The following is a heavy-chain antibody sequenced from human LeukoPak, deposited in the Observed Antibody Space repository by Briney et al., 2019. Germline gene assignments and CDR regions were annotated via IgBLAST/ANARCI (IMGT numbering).Heavy chain of an antibody. Sequence: ASVKVSCKASGYTFTSYDINWVRQATGQGLEWMGWMNPNSGNTGYAQKFQGRVTMTRNTSISTAYMELSSLRSEDTAVYYCAGAWGTRYCTDDVCYTQEYFHPWGQGTRVTVSS. CDR1: GYTFTSYD. D-gene: IGHD2-8*01. CDR3: AGAWGTRYCTDDVCYTQEYFHP. V-gene: IGHV1-8*01. CDR2: MNPNSGNT. J-gene: IGHJ1*01.